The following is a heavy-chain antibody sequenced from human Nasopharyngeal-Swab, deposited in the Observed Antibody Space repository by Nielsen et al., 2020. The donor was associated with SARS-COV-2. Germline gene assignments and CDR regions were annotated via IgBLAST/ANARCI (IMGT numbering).Heavy chain of an antibody. CDR1: GYTFTSYG. D-gene: IGHD4-17*01. CDR2: ISAYNGNT. V-gene: IGHV1-18*01. CDR3: ARGIGFEGSYGDYHGAY. J-gene: IGHJ4*02. Sequence: ASVKVSCKASGYTFTSYGISWVRQAPGQGLEWMGWISAYNGNTHYAQKLQGRVTMTTDTSTSTAYMELRSLRSDDTAVYYCARGIGFEGSYGDYHGAYWGQGTLVTVSS.